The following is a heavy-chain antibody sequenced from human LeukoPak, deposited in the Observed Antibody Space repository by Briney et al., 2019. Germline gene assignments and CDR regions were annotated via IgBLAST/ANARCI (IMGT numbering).Heavy chain of an antibody. CDR1: DFTFRSYG. CDR3: TIDLMSGFSSGWHFGY. CDR2: LWYDGTNK. D-gene: IGHD6-19*01. V-gene: IGHV3-33*01. Sequence: GGSLRLSCAASDFTFRSYGMHWVRQAPGKGLQWVASLWYDGTNKYHADSVKGRFTISRDNSQSTLYLQMNSLRAEDTAVYYCTIDLMSGFSSGWHFGYWGQGTLVTVSS. J-gene: IGHJ4*02.